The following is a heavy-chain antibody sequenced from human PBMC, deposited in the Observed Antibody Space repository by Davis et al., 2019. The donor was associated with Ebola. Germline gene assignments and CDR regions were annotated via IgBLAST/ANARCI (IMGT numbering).Heavy chain of an antibody. CDR3: ARVRGDLQFPFDL. CDR2: VNPAGGST. Sequence: KSSAYSFTDYYMHWVRQAPGQGLEWLGVVNPAGGSTRYPQKFQGRVTMTRDTSTSTAYIHSTTLTSEDTAVYYCARVRGDLQFPFDLWGQGTLVTVSS. J-gene: IGHJ4*02. V-gene: IGHV1-46*01. CDR1: AYSFTDYY. D-gene: IGHD3-16*01.